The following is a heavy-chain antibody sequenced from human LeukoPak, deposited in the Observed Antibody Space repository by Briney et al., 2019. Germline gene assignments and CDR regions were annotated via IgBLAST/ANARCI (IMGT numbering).Heavy chain of an antibody. J-gene: IGHJ5*02. V-gene: IGHV3-13*01. Sequence: GGSLRLSCAASGFTFSSYDMHWVRQATGKGLEWVSAIGTAGDTYYPGSVKGRFTISRENAKNSLYLQMNSLRAGDTAVYYCARAGIAVAALDPWGQGTLVTVSS. CDR2: IGTAGDT. CDR3: ARAGIAVAALDP. CDR1: GFTFSSYD. D-gene: IGHD6-19*01.